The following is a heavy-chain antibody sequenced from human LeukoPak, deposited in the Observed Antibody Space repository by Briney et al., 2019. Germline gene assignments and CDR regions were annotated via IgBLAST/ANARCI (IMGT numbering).Heavy chain of an antibody. CDR1: GFTFSSYG. D-gene: IGHD3-22*01. CDR3: ARDRSNYYDSSGYPDY. CDR2: IWYDGSNK. V-gene: IGHV3-33*01. Sequence: SGGSLRLSCAASGFTFSSYGMHWVRQAPGKGLEWVAVIWYDGSNKYYADSVKGRFTTSRDNSKNTLYLQMNSLRAEDTAVYYCARDRSNYYDSSGYPDYWGQGTLVTVS. J-gene: IGHJ4*02.